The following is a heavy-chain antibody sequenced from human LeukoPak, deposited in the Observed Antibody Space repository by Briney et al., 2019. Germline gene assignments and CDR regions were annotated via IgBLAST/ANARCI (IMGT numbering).Heavy chain of an antibody. CDR3: AKDLRESYDSSGYYAEYFQH. CDR2: ISGSGGNT. D-gene: IGHD3-22*01. CDR1: GFTFSSYA. Sequence: PGGSLRLSCAASGFTFSSYAMSWVRQAPGKGLEWVSGISGSGGNTDYADSVKGRFTISRDNSKNTLYLQMNSLRAEDTAVYYCAKDLRESYDSSGYYAEYFQHWGQGTLVTVSS. J-gene: IGHJ1*01. V-gene: IGHV3-23*01.